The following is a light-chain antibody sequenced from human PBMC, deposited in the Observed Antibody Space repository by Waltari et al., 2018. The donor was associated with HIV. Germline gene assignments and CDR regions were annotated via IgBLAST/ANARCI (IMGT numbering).Light chain of an antibody. CDR3: SSYTSSRTLV. J-gene: IGLJ3*02. CDR2: HDI. Sequence: SYELTQPPSVSVSPGQTASITCSGDKLGDKYACWYQQKPGQSPVLVIYHDIQRPSGIPERFSGSKSGNTASLTISGLQAEDEADYYCSSYTSSRTLVFGGGTKLTVL. CDR1: KLGDKY. V-gene: IGLV3-1*01.